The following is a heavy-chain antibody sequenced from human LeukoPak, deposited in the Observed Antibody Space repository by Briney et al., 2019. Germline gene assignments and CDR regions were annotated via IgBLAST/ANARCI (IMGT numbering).Heavy chain of an antibody. Sequence: GGSLRLSCAASGFTFSDYSMNWVRQAPGKGLEWISYIGIDSGNTNYADSVKGRFTISGDKAKNSLYLQMNSLRVEDTAVYYCAKVPVMWELRFDPWGQGTLVTVSS. CDR3: AKVPVMWELRFDP. V-gene: IGHV3-48*01. CDR1: GFTFSDYS. J-gene: IGHJ5*02. D-gene: IGHD1-26*01. CDR2: IGIDSGNT.